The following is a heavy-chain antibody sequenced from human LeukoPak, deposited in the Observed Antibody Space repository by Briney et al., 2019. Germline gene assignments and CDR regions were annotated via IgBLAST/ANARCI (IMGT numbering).Heavy chain of an antibody. CDR1: GYSFTSYW. CDR2: IYPGDSDT. CDR3: ARTRVPRGLNDAFDI. V-gene: IGHV5-51*01. Sequence: GESLKISCKGSGYSFTSYWIGWVRQMPGKGLEWMGIIYPGDSDTRYSPSFQGQVTISADKSISTAYLQWSSLKASDTAMYYCARTRVPRGLNDAFDIWGQGTMVTVFS. D-gene: IGHD4/OR15-4a*01. J-gene: IGHJ3*02.